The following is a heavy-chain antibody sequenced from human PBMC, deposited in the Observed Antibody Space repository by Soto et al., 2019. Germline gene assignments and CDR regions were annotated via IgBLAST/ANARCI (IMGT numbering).Heavy chain of an antibody. Sequence: EVQLLESGGGLVQPGGSLRLSCAASGFTFSSYAMRWVRQAPGKGLEWVSAISGSGGSTYYADSVKGRFTISRDNSKNTLYLQMNSLRAEDTAVYYCAKDSLGPRTHGDFDYWGQGTLVTVSS. CDR3: AKDSLGPRTHGDFDY. CDR1: GFTFSSYA. D-gene: IGHD2-21*01. V-gene: IGHV3-23*01. CDR2: ISGSGGST. J-gene: IGHJ4*02.